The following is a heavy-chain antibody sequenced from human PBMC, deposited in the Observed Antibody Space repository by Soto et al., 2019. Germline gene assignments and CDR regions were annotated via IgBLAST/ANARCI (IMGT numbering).Heavy chain of an antibody. CDR1: GFTFISYG. CDR2: ISYDGSNK. D-gene: IGHD6-19*01. Sequence: PGRSLRLSCGASGFTFISYGMHWVRQAPGKGLEWVAVISYDGSNKYYADSVKGRFTISRDNSKNTLYLQMNSLRAEDTAVYYCAKAADRGWDAFDIWGQGTMVTVSS. CDR3: AKAADRGWDAFDI. V-gene: IGHV3-30*18. J-gene: IGHJ3*02.